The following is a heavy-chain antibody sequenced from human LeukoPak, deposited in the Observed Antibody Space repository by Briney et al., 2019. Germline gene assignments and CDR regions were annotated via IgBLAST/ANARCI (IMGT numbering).Heavy chain of an antibody. CDR1: GYSFSNFG. CDR2: ISGFHGKT. J-gene: IGHJ5*01. CDR3: ATDSPFLVAGTGDAFDV. D-gene: IGHD6-19*01. V-gene: IGHV1-18*01. Sequence: ASGGLSCKASGYSFSNFGISWVRQAPGPGLQWRGWISGFHGKTNYAQILQGRVTMTTDTSTSTAYMELRTLRSDDNALYYCATDSPFLVAGTGDAFDVWGQGTLVTVSS.